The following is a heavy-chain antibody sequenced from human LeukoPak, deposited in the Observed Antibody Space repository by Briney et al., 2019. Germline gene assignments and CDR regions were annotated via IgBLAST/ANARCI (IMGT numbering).Heavy chain of an antibody. J-gene: IGHJ4*02. CDR2: ISGSGGST. V-gene: IGHV3-23*01. Sequence: GGTLRLSCAASGFTFSSYGMSWVRQAPGKGLEWVSAISGSGGSTYYADSVKGRFTISRDNSKNTLYLQMNSLRAEDTAVYYCARNTIFGVVIPYYFDYWGQGTLVTVSS. CDR3: ARNTIFGVVIPYYFDY. D-gene: IGHD3-3*01. CDR1: GFTFSSYG.